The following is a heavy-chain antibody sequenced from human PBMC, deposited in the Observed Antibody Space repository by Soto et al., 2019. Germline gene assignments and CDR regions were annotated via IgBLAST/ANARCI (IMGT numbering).Heavy chain of an antibody. D-gene: IGHD2-21*02. CDR3: ARGGHVVVVTAAFDY. J-gene: IGHJ4*02. CDR2: INPSGGHT. V-gene: IGHV1-46*01. CDR1: GNTFTNYY. Sequence: QVQLMQSGAEVKKPGASVKVSCKASGNTFTNYYIHWVRQAPGQGLEWMGTINPSGGHTTYAQKFLGRVTXAXXXSXGTLYMELTSLRSEDTAVYYCARGGHVVVVTAAFDYWGQGTLVTVSS.